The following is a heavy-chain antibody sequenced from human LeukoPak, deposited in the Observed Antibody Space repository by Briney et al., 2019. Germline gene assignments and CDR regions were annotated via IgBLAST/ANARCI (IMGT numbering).Heavy chain of an antibody. CDR1: GYTFTGYY. D-gene: IGHD2-15*01. V-gene: IGHV1-2*02. Sequence: ASVKVSCKASGYTFTGYYMHRVRQAPGQGLEWMGWINPNSGGTNYAQKFQGRVTMTRDTSISTAYMELSRLRSDDTAVYYCARRCSGGSCYYDYWGQGTLVTVSS. CDR2: INPNSGGT. CDR3: ARRCSGGSCYYDY. J-gene: IGHJ4*02.